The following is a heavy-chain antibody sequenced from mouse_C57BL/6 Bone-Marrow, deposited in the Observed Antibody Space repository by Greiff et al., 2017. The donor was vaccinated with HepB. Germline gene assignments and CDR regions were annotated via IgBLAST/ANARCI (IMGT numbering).Heavy chain of an antibody. CDR2: PFYSGIT. Sequence: VQLQQSGPSLVRPSQTLSLTCTVTGFSINSDCYWIWIRQFPGNKLEYIGYPFYSGITYYNPSLESRTYIKRDTSKNQFSLKLSSVTTEDTATYYGARAAISAGYVDGWGTGTTVTVSS. CDR1: GFSINSDCY. CDR3: ARAAISAGYVDG. J-gene: IGHJ1*03. V-gene: IGHV3-3*01.